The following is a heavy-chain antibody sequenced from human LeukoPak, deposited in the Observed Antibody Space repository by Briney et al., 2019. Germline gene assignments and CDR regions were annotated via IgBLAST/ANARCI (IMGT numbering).Heavy chain of an antibody. V-gene: IGHV3-48*01. J-gene: IGHJ4*02. CDR2: ISSSSSTI. Sequence: PGGSLRLSCAASGFTFSSYSMNWVRQASGKGLEWVSYISSSSSTIYYADSVKGRFTISRDNAKNSLYLQMNSLRAEDTAVYYCARVDTIFGVVIHYFDYWGQGTLVTVSS. CDR3: ARVDTIFGVVIHYFDY. D-gene: IGHD3-3*01. CDR1: GFTFSSYS.